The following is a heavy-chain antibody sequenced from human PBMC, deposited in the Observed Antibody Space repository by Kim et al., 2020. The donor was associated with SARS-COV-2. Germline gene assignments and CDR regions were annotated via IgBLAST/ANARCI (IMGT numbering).Heavy chain of an antibody. Sequence: ASVKVSCKVSGYTLSELSMHWVRQAPGKGLEWMGGFDPEDDETIYAQKFQGRLTMTEDTSTDTAYMELSSLRSEDTAVYYCATDSITLVRGVIRGWFDPWGQGTVVTVSS. CDR3: ATDSITLVRGVIRGWFDP. CDR1: GYTLSELS. CDR2: FDPEDDET. J-gene: IGHJ5*02. V-gene: IGHV1-24*01. D-gene: IGHD3-10*01.